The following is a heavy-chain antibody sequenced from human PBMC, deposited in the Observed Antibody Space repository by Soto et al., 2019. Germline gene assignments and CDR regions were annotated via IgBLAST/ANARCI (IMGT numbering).Heavy chain of an antibody. Sequence: SETLSLTCAVYGGSFSGYYWSWIRQPPGKGLEWIGEINHSGSTNYNPSLKSRVTISVDTSKNQFSLKLSSVTAADTAVYYCARGGNIAAAGTADYWGQGTLVTVSS. CDR2: INHSGST. CDR1: GGSFSGYY. V-gene: IGHV4-34*01. D-gene: IGHD6-13*01. CDR3: ARGGNIAAAGTADY. J-gene: IGHJ4*02.